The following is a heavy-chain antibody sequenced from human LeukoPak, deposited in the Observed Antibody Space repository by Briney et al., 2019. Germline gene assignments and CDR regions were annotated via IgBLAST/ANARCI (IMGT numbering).Heavy chain of an antibody. CDR2: IYYSGST. D-gene: IGHD5-18*01. J-gene: IGHJ6*03. Sequence: SETLSLTCTVSGGSISSGDYYWSWIRQPPGKGLEWIGYIYYSGSTYYNPSLKSRVTISVDTSKNQFSLKLSSVTAADTAVYYCARVRRVQLWLMGYYYYDMDVWGKGTTVTVSS. CDR1: GGSISSGDYY. CDR3: ARVRRVQLWLMGYYYYDMDV. V-gene: IGHV4-30-4*08.